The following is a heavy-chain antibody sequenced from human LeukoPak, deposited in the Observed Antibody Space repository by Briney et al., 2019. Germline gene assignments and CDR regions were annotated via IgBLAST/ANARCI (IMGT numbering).Heavy chain of an antibody. Sequence: SQTLSLTCTVSGGSISSGSYYWSWIRQPAGKGLEWIGRIYTSGSVNYNPSLKSRVTISVDTSKNQFSLRLTSVTAADTAVYYCARVALGYYDSSGQYLGAFDIWGQGTMVTVSS. J-gene: IGHJ3*02. CDR1: GGSISSGSYY. CDR2: IYTSGSV. CDR3: ARVALGYYDSSGQYLGAFDI. V-gene: IGHV4-61*02. D-gene: IGHD3-16*01.